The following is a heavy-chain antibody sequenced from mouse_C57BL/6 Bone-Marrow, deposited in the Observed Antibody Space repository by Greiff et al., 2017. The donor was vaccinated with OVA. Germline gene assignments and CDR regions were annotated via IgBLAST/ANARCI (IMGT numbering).Heavy chain of an antibody. Sequence: EVKLVESGGGLVKPGGSLKLSCAASGFTFSSYTMSWVRQTPEKRLEWVATISGGGGNTYYPDSVKGRFTISRDNAKNTLYLQMSSLRSEDTALYYCAQNQAWFAYWGQGTLVTVSA. J-gene: IGHJ3*01. CDR2: ISGGGGNT. V-gene: IGHV5-9*01. CDR3: AQNQAWFAY. CDR1: GFTFSSYT.